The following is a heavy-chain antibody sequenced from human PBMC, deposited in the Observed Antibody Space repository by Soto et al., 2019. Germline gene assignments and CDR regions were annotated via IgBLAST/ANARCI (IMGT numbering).Heavy chain of an antibody. V-gene: IGHV4-4*07. J-gene: IGHJ5*02. CDR3: AREAAETVGDGYWCDP. CDR2: VYTSGNT. D-gene: IGHD6-13*01. CDR1: GDSFSGSY. Sequence: QVQLQESGPGLVKPSDTLSLTCTVSGDSFSGSYWSWIRQPAGKGLEWIGRVYTSGNTDYNPSLTSRVTVSVDTSKNQVSVKLRVVTAADTAVYYCAREAAETVGDGYWCDPWGQRTLVTVSS.